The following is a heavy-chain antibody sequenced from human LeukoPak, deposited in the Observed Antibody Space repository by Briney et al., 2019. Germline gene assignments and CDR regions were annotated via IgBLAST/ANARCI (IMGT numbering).Heavy chain of an antibody. V-gene: IGHV4-4*07. CDR3: ARVPRTFLAATLIAYMDV. J-gene: IGHJ6*03. Sequence: SETLSLTCTVSGGSISSYYWSWIRQPAGKGLEWIGRIYTSGSTNYNPSLKSRVTMSVDTSKNQFSLKLSSVTAADTAVYYCARVPRTFLAATLIAYMDVWGKGTTVTVSS. CDR2: IYTSGST. CDR1: GGSISSYY. D-gene: IGHD2-15*01.